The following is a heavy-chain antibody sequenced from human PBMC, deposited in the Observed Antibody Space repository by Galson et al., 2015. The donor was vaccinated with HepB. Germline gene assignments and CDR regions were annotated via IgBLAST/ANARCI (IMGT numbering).Heavy chain of an antibody. D-gene: IGHD2-2*01. CDR2: ISGSGGST. J-gene: IGHJ4*02. Sequence: SLRLSCAASGFTFSSYAMSWVRQAPGKGLEWVSAISGSGGSTYYADSVKGRFTISRDNSKNTQYLQMNSLRVEDTAVYYCAKATVVEPPTIDYFDYWSQGTLVTVSS. V-gene: IGHV3-23*01. CDR1: GFTFSSYA. CDR3: AKATVVEPPTIDYFDY.